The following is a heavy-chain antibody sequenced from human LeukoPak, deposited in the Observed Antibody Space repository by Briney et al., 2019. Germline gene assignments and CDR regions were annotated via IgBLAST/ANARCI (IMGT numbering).Heavy chain of an antibody. V-gene: IGHV1-18*01. J-gene: IGHJ4*02. Sequence: ASVKVSCKASGYIFSTYGISWVRQAPGEGLEWMGCISGYNGNTNYAQKLQGRVTMTTDTSTSTAYMELRSLRSDDTAVYYCARRRSEEFDFDCWGQGTLVTVSS. D-gene: IGHD6-19*01. CDR3: ARRRSEEFDFDC. CDR2: ISGYNGNT. CDR1: GYIFSTYG.